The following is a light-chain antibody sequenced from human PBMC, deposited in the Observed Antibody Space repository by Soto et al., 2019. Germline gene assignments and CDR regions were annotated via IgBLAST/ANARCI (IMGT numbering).Light chain of an antibody. CDR2: EVS. Sequence: QSVLTQPPSVSGSPGQSVTISCTGTSSDVGSYNRVSWYQQPPGTAPKLLIFEVSNRPSGVPDRFSGSKSGNTASLTISGLQAEDDADYYCSSYTTSSTYVFATGTKVTVL. V-gene: IGLV2-18*02. CDR1: SSDVGSYNR. CDR3: SSYTTSSTYV. J-gene: IGLJ1*01.